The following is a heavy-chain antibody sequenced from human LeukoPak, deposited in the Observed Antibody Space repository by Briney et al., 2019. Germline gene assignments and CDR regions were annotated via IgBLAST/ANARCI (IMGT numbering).Heavy chain of an antibody. Sequence: SETLSLTCIVSGASISSYYWTWIRQPAGKELEWIGRIYSSGSTNYNPSLKSRVIMSVDTSKNQFSLKLSSVTAADTAVYYCARDPPASSSTHSSSWSFDYWGRGALVTVSS. CDR3: ARDPPASSSTHSSSWSFDY. CDR1: GASISSYY. J-gene: IGHJ4*02. D-gene: IGHD6-13*01. V-gene: IGHV4-4*07. CDR2: IYSSGST.